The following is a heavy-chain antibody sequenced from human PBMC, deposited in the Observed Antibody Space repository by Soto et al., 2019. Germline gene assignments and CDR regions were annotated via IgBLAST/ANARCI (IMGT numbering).Heavy chain of an antibody. V-gene: IGHV3-23*01. CDR3: AKDRYYDSSGYPVY. Sequence: PGGSLRLSCAASRFTFRNYAVPCVRKAPSKGLEWVSTISGSGGSTYYADSVKGRFTISRDNSKNTLYLQMNSLRAEDTAVYYCAKDRYYDSSGYPVYWGKGTLVAVSS. CDR1: RFTFRNYA. J-gene: IGHJ4*02. CDR2: ISGSGGST. D-gene: IGHD3-22*01.